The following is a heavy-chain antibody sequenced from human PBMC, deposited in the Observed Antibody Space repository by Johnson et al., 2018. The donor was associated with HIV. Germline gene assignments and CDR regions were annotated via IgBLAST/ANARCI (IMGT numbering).Heavy chain of an antibody. CDR2: INSDGSST. V-gene: IGHV3-74*01. CDR3: AREPGYSSGPDAFDL. CDR1: GFTFSSYW. J-gene: IGHJ3*01. Sequence: VRLVESGGGLVQPGGSLRLSCAASGFTFSSYWMHWVRQAPGKGLVWVSRINSDGSSTSYADSVKGRITISRDNAKNTLYLQMNSLRAEDTAVYYCAREPGYSSGPDAFDLWGQGTMVTVSS. D-gene: IGHD6-19*01.